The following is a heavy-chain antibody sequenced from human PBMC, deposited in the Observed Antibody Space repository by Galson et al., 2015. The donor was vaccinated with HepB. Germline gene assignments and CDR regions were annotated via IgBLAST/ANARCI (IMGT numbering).Heavy chain of an antibody. CDR1: GYTFTSYY. J-gene: IGHJ4*02. CDR2: INPSGGST. Sequence: SVKVSCKASGYTFTSYYMHWVRQAPGQGLEWMGIINPSGGSTSYAQKFQGRVTMTRDTSTSTVYMELSSLRSEDTAVYYCARELQDFNYYDSSGYPDYWGQGTLVTVSS. V-gene: IGHV1-46*01. D-gene: IGHD3-22*01. CDR3: ARELQDFNYYDSSGYPDY.